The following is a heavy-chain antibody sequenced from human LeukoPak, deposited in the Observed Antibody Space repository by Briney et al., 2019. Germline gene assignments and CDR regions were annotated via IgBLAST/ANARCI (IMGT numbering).Heavy chain of an antibody. CDR1: GFTFATYW. J-gene: IGHJ5*02. V-gene: IGHV3-7*01. D-gene: IGHD1-26*01. CDR2: IKEGGTEK. CDR3: VYGGSYYVA. Sequence: GGSLRLSCAASGFTFATYWMTWVRQAPGKGLELVANIKEGGTEKYYVDSVKGRFTISRDNAKNSLYLQMNRLRAEDTALYYCVYGGSYYVAWGQGTLVTVSS.